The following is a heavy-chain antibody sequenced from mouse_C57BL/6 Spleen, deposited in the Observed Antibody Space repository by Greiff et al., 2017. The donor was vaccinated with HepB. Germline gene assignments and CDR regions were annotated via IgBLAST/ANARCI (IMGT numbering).Heavy chain of an antibody. J-gene: IGHJ1*03. V-gene: IGHV1-69*01. Sequence: QVQLQQPGAELVMPGASVKLSCKASGYTFTSYWMHWVKQRPGQGLEWIGEIDPSDSYTNYNQKFKGKSTLTVDKSSSTAYMHLSSLTSEDSAVYYWARRGYFDVWGTVTTVTVSS. CDR3: ARRGYFDV. CDR2: IDPSDSYT. CDR1: GYTFTSYW.